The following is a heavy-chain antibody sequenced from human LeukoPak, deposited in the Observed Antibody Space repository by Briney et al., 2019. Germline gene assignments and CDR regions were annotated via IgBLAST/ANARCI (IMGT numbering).Heavy chain of an antibody. Sequence: ASVKVSCKASGYTFTRYGISWVRQAPGQGLEWMGWISAYNGNANYAQKLQGRVTMTTDTSTSTAYMELRSLRSDDTAVYYCARVGSGYYFINWFDPWGQGTLVTVSS. D-gene: IGHD3-22*01. CDR1: GYTFTRYG. CDR2: ISAYNGNA. CDR3: ARVGSGYYFINWFDP. V-gene: IGHV1-18*01. J-gene: IGHJ5*02.